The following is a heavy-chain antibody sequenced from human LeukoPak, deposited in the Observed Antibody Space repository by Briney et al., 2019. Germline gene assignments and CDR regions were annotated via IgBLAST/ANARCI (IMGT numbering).Heavy chain of an antibody. Sequence: PGGSLRLSCAASGFTFSSYWMSWVRQAPGKGLEWVANIKQDGSEKYYVDSVKGRFTISRDNAKSSLYLQMNSLRAEDTAVYYCARCGYYPGYYYYGMDVWGQGTTVTVSS. V-gene: IGHV3-7*01. D-gene: IGHD3-22*01. J-gene: IGHJ6*02. CDR3: ARCGYYPGYYYYGMDV. CDR2: IKQDGSEK. CDR1: GFTFSSYW.